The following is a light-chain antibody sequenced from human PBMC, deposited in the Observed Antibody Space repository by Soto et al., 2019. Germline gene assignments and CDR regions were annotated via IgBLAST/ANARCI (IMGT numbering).Light chain of an antibody. CDR1: SGSVSTSYY. V-gene: IGLV8-61*01. J-gene: IGLJ2*01. CDR3: VLYVGSGIVV. CDR2: NTN. Sequence: QAVVTQEPSFSVSPGGTVTLTCGLTSGSVSTSYYPSWYQQTPGQAPRTLIYNTNTRSSGVPDRFSGSILENKAALTVTGAQADDESDYYCVLYVGSGIVVFGGGTKITVL.